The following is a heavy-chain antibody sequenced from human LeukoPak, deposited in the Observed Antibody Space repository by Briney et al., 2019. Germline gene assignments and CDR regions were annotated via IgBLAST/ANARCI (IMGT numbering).Heavy chain of an antibody. CDR3: ARGVGGSYIDVHEDYFDY. V-gene: IGHV1-2*04. D-gene: IGHD2-15*01. CDR1: GYTFTGYY. J-gene: IGHJ4*02. CDR2: INPNSGGT. Sequence: ASVKVSCKASGYTFTGYYMHWVRQAPGPGLEWMGWINPNSGGTNYAQKFQGWVTMTSDTSISTAYMVLSRLRSDDTAVYYCARGVGGSYIDVHEDYFDYWGQGTLVTVSS.